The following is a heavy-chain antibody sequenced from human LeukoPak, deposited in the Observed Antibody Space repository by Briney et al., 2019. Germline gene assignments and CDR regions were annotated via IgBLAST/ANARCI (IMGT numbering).Heavy chain of an antibody. CDR2: INHSGST. D-gene: IGHD3-10*01. CDR1: GGSFSGYY. V-gene: IGHV4-34*01. J-gene: IGHJ6*02. Sequence: PSETLSLTCAVYGGSFSGYYWSWIRQPPGKGLEWIGEINHSGSTNYNPSLKSRVTISVDTSKNQFSLKLSSVTAADTAVYYCARGRGNGSGSYGYYYYYYGMDVWGQGTTVTVSS. CDR3: ARGRGNGSGSYGYYYYYYGMDV.